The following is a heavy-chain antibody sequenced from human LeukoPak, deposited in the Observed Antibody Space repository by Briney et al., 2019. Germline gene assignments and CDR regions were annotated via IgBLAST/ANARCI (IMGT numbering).Heavy chain of an antibody. Sequence: PGGSLRLSCAASGFTFSSYSMNWVRQAPGKGLEWVSSISSSSSYIYYADSVKGRFTISRDNSKNTLYLQMNSLRAEDTAVYYCAKEGHGYSNYVYWGQGTLVTVSS. CDR3: AKEGHGYSNYVY. CDR2: ISSSSSYI. J-gene: IGHJ4*02. CDR1: GFTFSSYS. V-gene: IGHV3-21*04. D-gene: IGHD4-11*01.